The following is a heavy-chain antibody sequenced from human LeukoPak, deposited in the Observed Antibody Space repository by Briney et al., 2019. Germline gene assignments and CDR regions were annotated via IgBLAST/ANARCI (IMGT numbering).Heavy chain of an antibody. Sequence: PGGSLRLSCAPSGFIFNNYGLIWVRQAPGKGLEWVSAISNDVVGTNYADFVKGRFNIYRDNSKNTLFLQMNSLRAEDTALYYCAKGSSGYFVDLWGQGTLVTVSS. CDR1: GFIFNNYG. D-gene: IGHD3-22*01. CDR3: AKGSSGYFVDL. CDR2: ISNDVVGT. J-gene: IGHJ5*02. V-gene: IGHV3-23*01.